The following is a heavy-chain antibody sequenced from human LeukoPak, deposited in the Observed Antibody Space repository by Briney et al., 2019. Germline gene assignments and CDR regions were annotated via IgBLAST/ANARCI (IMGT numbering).Heavy chain of an antibody. Sequence: GGSLRLSCAASGFTFSSYSMNWVRQAPGKGLEWVSSISSGSSYIYYADSVKGRFTISRDNAKNSLYLQMNSLRAEDTAVYYCAKDGGDGYNPPLYYFDYWGQGTLVTVSS. CDR2: ISSGSSYI. CDR1: GFTFSSYS. V-gene: IGHV3-21*01. CDR3: AKDGGDGYNPPLYYFDY. D-gene: IGHD2-21*01. J-gene: IGHJ4*02.